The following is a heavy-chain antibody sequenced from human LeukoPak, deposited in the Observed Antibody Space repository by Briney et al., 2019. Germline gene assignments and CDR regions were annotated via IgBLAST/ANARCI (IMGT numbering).Heavy chain of an antibody. Sequence: ASVKVSCKVSGYTLTELSMHWVRQAPGKGLEWMGGFDPEDGETIYAQKFQGRVTMTEDTSTDTAYMELSSLRSEDTAVYYCATGRGAVAGTGGYFDYWGRGTLVTVSS. D-gene: IGHD6-19*01. J-gene: IGHJ4*02. CDR3: ATGRGAVAGTGGYFDY. V-gene: IGHV1-24*01. CDR2: FDPEDGET. CDR1: GYTLTELS.